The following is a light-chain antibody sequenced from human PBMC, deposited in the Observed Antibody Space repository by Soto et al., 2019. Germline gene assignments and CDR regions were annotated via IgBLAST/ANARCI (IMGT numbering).Light chain of an antibody. Sequence: VLTQSPGTLSLSPGESASSSVRASQSVGSSYLGWYQQKPGQTPRLLIYGASSRASGIPDRFSGGGSGTEFTLTISRLEPEDFAVYYCQQHGSWGITFGPGTKVDIK. V-gene: IGKV3-20*01. CDR2: GAS. CDR1: QSVGSSY. CDR3: QQHGSWGIT. J-gene: IGKJ3*01.